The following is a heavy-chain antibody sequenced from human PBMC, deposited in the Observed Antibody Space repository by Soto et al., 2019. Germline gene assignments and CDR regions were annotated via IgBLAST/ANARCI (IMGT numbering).Heavy chain of an antibody. Sequence: EVQLLESGGGLVQPGGSLRLSCAASGFTFSSYAMSWVRQAPGKGLEWVSAISGSGGSTYYADSVKGRFTISRDNSKNSLYLQMNWLRAEDTAVDYCHGVEEWPLYYFDYWGQGTLVTVSS. CDR1: GFTFSSYA. CDR2: ISGSGGST. D-gene: IGHD6-19*01. V-gene: IGHV3-23*01. J-gene: IGHJ4*02. CDR3: HGVEEWPLYYFDY.